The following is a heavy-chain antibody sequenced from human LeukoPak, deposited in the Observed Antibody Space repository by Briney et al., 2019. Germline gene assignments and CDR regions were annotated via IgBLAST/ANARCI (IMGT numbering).Heavy chain of an antibody. J-gene: IGHJ6*03. CDR1: GYTFTDYY. CDR2: INPNSGGT. D-gene: IGHD3-22*01. V-gene: IGHV1-2*02. Sequence: ASVKVSCKASGYTFTDYYMHWVRQAPGQGLEWMGWINPNSGGTNYAQKFQGRVSMTRDTSISTAYMELSSLRSEDTAVYYCARSVVVLYYYYYMDVWGKGTTVTISS. CDR3: ARSVVVLYYYYYMDV.